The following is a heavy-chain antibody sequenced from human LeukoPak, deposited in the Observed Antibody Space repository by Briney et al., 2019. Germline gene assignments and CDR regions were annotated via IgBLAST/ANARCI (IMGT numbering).Heavy chain of an antibody. Sequence: PGGSLRLSCAASGFTFSSYAMSWVRQAPGKGLEWVSGISASGGTTYYADSVEGRFTISRDNSKNTLYVQMNSLRAEDTAVYYCAKDMSQGRLLSAAAATTAFDYWGQGTLVTVSS. J-gene: IGHJ4*02. CDR1: GFTFSSYA. D-gene: IGHD6-13*01. CDR2: ISASGGTT. CDR3: AKDMSQGRLLSAAAATTAFDY. V-gene: IGHV3-23*01.